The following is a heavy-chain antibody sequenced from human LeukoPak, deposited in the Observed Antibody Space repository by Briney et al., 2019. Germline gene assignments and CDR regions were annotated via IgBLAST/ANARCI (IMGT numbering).Heavy chain of an antibody. CDR2: ITYSGSI. Sequence: SETLSLTCAVSGGSFSGKYWTWIRQPPGKGLEWIGEITYSGSIYYNPSLKSRVTISVDTSKNQFSLKLNSLTAADTAVYYCARDLMTWGQGTLVTVSS. V-gene: IGHV4-34*01. CDR1: GGSFSGKY. CDR3: ARDLMT. J-gene: IGHJ4*02.